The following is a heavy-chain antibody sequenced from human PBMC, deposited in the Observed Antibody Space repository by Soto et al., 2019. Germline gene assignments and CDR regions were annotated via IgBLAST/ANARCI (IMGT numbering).Heavy chain of an antibody. CDR2: IYPGDSDT. CDR3: ARSRAPCHYYDELDV. Sequence: EVQLVQSGAEVKKPGESLKISCKGSGYSFTTYWIGWVRQMPGKGLEWMGIIYPGDSDTRYSPTFQGQVTISADKSISTAYLPGSSLKASETAMFYCARSRAPCHYYDELDVWGQGTTVTVSS. V-gene: IGHV5-51*03. CDR1: GYSFTTYW. J-gene: IGHJ6*02.